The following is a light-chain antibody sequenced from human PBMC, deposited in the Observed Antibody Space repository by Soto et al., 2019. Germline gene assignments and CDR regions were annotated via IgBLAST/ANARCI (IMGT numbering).Light chain of an antibody. CDR3: QQYYRTPT. V-gene: IGKV4-1*01. J-gene: IGKJ4*01. CDR2: WAS. CDR1: QSVLSSSNNKNY. Sequence: DIVMTQSPDSLAVSLGERATINYKSSQSVLSSSNNKNYFAWYQQKPGQPPKLLIYWASTRESGVPDRFSGSGSGTDFTLTISSLQAEDVAVYYCQQYYRTPTFGGGTKVEIK.